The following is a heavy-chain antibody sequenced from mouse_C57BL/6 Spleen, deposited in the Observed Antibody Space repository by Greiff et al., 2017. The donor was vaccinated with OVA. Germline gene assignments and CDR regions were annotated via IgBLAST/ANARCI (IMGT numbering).Heavy chain of an antibody. CDR1: GFTFSDYY. J-gene: IGHJ1*03. CDR2: ISNGGGST. D-gene: IGHD3-1*01. Sequence: EVKLMESGGGLVQPGGSLKLSCAASGFTFSDYYMYWVRQTPEKRLEWVAYISNGGGSTYYPDTVKGRFTISSNNAKNTLYLQMSRLKSEDTAMYYCARGATPWYFDVWGTGTTVTVSS. V-gene: IGHV5-12*01. CDR3: ARGATPWYFDV.